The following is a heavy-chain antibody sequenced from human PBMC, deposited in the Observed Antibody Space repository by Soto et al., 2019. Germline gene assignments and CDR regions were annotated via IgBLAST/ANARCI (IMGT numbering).Heavy chain of an antibody. CDR2: IWYDGST. J-gene: IGHJ4*02. CDR1: GFTFSSYC. D-gene: IGHD2-2*01. Sequence: GGSLRLSCAASGFTFSSYCMHWVRQAPGKGLEWVAVIWYDGSTYYADSVKGRFTISRHNSKNTLYLQMNSLRAEDTAVYYCARAYCSSTSCYEGGVYYFDYWGQGTLVTVSS. CDR3: ARAYCSSTSCYEGGVYYFDY. V-gene: IGHV3-30*19.